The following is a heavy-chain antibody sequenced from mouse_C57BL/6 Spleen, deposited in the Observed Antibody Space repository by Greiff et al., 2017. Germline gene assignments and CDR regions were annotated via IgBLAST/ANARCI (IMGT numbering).Heavy chain of an antibody. V-gene: IGHV1-50*01. CDR1: GYTFTSYW. CDR2: IDPSDSYT. Sequence: QVQLQQPGAELVKPGASVKLSCKASGYTFTSYWMQWVKQRPGQGLEWIGEIDPSDSYTNYNQKFKGKATLTVDTSSSTAYMQLSSLTSEDSAVYYCARSGGFDYWGQGTTLTVSS. CDR3: ARSGGFDY. D-gene: IGHD3-2*02. J-gene: IGHJ2*01.